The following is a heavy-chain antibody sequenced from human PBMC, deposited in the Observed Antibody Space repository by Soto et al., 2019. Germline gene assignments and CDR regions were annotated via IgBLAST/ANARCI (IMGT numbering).Heavy chain of an antibody. D-gene: IGHD4-17*01. J-gene: IGHJ6*03. CDR1: GYTFTSYG. CDR2: ICAYNGNT. V-gene: IGHV1-18*01. Sequence: QVQLVQSGAEVKKPRASVKVSCKASGYTFTSYGISWVRQAPGQGLEWMGWICAYNGNTNYAQKPQVRSTMTTDTSTSTAYMELRSLRSDDTAVYYCARAITTVTRGYYYKYPDVWGKGTTVTVSS. CDR3: ARAITTVTRGYYYKYPDV.